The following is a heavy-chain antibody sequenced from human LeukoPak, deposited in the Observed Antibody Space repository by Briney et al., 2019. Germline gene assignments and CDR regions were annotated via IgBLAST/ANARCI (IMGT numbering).Heavy chain of an antibody. D-gene: IGHD3-22*01. V-gene: IGHV3-48*03. CDR3: ARDGRNYFDSSDYFPNFFDY. J-gene: IGHJ4*02. Sequence: GGSLRLSCAASGFXFSSYEMNWVRQAPGKGLEWVSYISTRGTTIYYADSVKGRLTISRDNAKNSLYLQMNSLRAEDTAVYYCARDGRNYFDSSDYFPNFFDYWGQGTLVTVSS. CDR2: ISTRGTTI. CDR1: GFXFSSYE.